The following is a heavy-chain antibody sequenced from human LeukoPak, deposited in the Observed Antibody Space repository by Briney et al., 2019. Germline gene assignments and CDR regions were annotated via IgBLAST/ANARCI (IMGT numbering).Heavy chain of an antibody. CDR3: ARVLVQGNGYSGYDEPFDY. CDR2: INHSGST. D-gene: IGHD5-12*01. J-gene: IGHJ4*02. CDR1: GGSFSGYY. Sequence: AKTLSLTCAVYGGSFSGYYWSWIRQLPGKGLEWIGDINHSGSTNYNPSLKSRVTISVDTSKNQFSLKLSSVTAADTAVYYCARVLVQGNGYSGYDEPFDYWGQGTLVTVSS. V-gene: IGHV4-34*01.